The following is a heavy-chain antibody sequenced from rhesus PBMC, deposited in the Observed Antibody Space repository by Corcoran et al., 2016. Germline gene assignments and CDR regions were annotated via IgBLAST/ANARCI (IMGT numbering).Heavy chain of an antibody. CDR1: GGTISRNY. V-gene: IGHV4-147*01. J-gene: IGHJ6*01. Sequence: QVQLQESGPGLVKPSETLSLTCAVSGGTISRNYWNWIRQPPGKGREWIGRIYGGSGSTSYNPSLTSRVTISTDTSKNQFSLKLSSVTAADTAVYYCASAYGLDSWGQGVVVTVSS. CDR2: IYGGSGST. CDR3: ASAYGLDS.